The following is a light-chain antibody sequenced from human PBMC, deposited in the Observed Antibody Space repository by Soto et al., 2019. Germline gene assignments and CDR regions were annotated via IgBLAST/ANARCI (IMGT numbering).Light chain of an antibody. CDR3: QQAYSFPIT. Sequence: EIQVTQSPSSGAASVGDIVTITCRASQDIAGYLAWYQHKPGRAPELLIHAASSLQSGVPSRFSGSGSGTDFTLTINSLQPEDFATYYCQQAYSFPITFGHGTRLEIK. J-gene: IGKJ5*01. CDR2: AAS. CDR1: QDIAGY. V-gene: IGKV1D-12*01.